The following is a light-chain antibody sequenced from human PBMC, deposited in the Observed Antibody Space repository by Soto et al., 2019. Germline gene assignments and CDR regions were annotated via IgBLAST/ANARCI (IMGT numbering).Light chain of an antibody. J-gene: IGLJ3*02. CDR3: SSYTSSSTWV. V-gene: IGLV2-14*01. CDR1: SSDVGGHNY. Sequence: QPVLTQPASVSGSPGQSITISCIGTSSDVGGHNYVSWYQQYPGKAPKLMISEVSDRPSGISNRFSGSTSGNTASLTISGLQAEDEADYYCSSYTSSSTWVFGGGTKLTVL. CDR2: EVS.